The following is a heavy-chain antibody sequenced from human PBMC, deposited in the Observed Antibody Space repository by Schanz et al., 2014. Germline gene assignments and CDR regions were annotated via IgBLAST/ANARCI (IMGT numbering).Heavy chain of an antibody. CDR3: AREDCSASSFYFSY. V-gene: IGHV3-33*01. D-gene: IGHD2-2*01. Sequence: QAQLVESGGGVVQPGRSLRLSCVASGFTFISYDIHWVRQAPGKGLEWVAVIRYDGSTKNFVESVKGRFTISRDNSNNTEYLQMNTLRAENTAVYYCAREDCSASSFYFSYWGHGTLVTVSS. CDR1: GFTFISYD. CDR2: IRYDGSTK. J-gene: IGHJ4*01.